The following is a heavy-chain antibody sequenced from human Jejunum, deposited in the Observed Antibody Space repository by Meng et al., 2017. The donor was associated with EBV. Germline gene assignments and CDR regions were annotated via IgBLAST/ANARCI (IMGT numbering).Heavy chain of an antibody. J-gene: IGHJ4*02. CDR1: GFTFNSFA. Sequence: EVQLLESXGGLAQPGGSVRLSCAASGFTFNSFAMNWVRQAPGKGLEWVASISGSGDSTEYADSVKGRFTISRDNSKNTLYVQMNILRVEDTAVYYCAKGGWGTVFDYWGQGTLVTVSS. V-gene: IGHV3-23*01. CDR3: AKGGWGTVFDY. D-gene: IGHD3-16*01. CDR2: ISGSGDST.